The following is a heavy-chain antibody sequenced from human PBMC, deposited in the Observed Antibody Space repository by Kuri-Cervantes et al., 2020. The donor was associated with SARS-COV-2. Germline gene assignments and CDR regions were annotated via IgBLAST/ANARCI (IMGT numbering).Heavy chain of an antibody. J-gene: IGHJ4*02. Sequence: GESLKISCAASGFTFSSYGIHWVRQAPGKGLEWVSAISGSGGSTYYADSVKGRFTISRDNSKNTLYLQMNSLRAEDTAVYYCAKADIVVVPADGGGFDYWGQGTLVTVSS. CDR2: ISGSGGST. V-gene: IGHV3-23*01. CDR3: AKADIVVVPADGGGFDY. CDR1: GFTFSSYG. D-gene: IGHD2-2*01.